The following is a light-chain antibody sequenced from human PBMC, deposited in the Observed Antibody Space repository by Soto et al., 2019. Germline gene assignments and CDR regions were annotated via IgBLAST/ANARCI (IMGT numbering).Light chain of an antibody. V-gene: IGKV3D-15*01. Sequence: EIVLTQSPGTLSLSPGERATLSCRASQSVSNNYLAWYQQKPGQAPRLLIYGASNRATGIPDRLSGSGSGTEFTLTISSLQSEDFAVYYCQQSNNWPQTFGQGTKVDIK. CDR3: QQSNNWPQT. CDR1: QSVSNN. J-gene: IGKJ1*01. CDR2: GAS.